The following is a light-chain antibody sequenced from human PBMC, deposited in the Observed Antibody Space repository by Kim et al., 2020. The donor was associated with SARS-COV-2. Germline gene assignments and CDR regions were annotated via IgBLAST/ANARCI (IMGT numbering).Light chain of an antibody. V-gene: IGKV3-15*01. CDR1: QRVSTN. Sequence: ETVMTQSPATLSVSPGDIATLSCRASQRVSTNLAWYHQEPGQAPRLLIYGASTRATGIPARFSGSGSGTEFTLTISSLQSEDFAVYYCQQYDKWPYTFGQGTKLEI. J-gene: IGKJ2*01. CDR3: QQYDKWPYT. CDR2: GAS.